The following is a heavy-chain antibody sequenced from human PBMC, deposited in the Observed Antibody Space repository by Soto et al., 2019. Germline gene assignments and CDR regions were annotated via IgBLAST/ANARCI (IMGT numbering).Heavy chain of an antibody. J-gene: IGHJ4*02. V-gene: IGHV3-23*01. CDR3: AKQSETSTFDY. CDR1: GFTFNSYA. D-gene: IGHD3-3*01. Sequence: GGSLRLSCTASGFTFNSYAMHWVRQAPGKGLEWVSSMSGSGGRTSYADSVKGRFTISRDTSKNTVYLQMNSLGVEDTAVYHCAKQSETSTFDYWGPGTLVT. CDR2: MSGSGGRT.